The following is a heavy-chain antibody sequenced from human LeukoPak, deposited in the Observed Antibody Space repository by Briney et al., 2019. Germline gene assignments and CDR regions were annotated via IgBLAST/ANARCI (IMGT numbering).Heavy chain of an antibody. CDR3: ARGGIFGVGMDV. CDR2: INPNSGGT. D-gene: IGHD3-3*01. Sequence: ASVKVSCKASGYSFNTYYMNWVRQAPGQGLEWMGWINPNSGGTNYAQKFQGRVTMTRDTSISTAYMELSRLRSDDTAVYYCARGGIFGVGMDVWGKGTTVTVSS. J-gene: IGHJ6*03. CDR1: GYSFNTYY. V-gene: IGHV1-2*02.